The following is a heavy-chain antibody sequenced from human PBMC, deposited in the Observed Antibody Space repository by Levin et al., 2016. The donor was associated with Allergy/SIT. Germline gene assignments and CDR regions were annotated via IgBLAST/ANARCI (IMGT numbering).Heavy chain of an antibody. CDR1: GFMFSDFS. V-gene: IGHV3-48*01. CDR3: ARGPGYSSSWYGYYFDF. Sequence: GESLKISCAASGFMFSDFSFNWVRQAPGKGLEWISYISSSTTTIYYADSVKGRFAISRDNGKNSLYLQMNSLRAEDTALYYCARGPGYSSSWYGYYFDFWGQGSLVTV. CDR2: ISSSTTTI. D-gene: IGHD6-13*01. J-gene: IGHJ4*02.